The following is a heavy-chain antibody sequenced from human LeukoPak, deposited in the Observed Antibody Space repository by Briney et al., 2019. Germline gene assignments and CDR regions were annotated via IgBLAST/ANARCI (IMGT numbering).Heavy chain of an antibody. J-gene: IGHJ6*03. Sequence: SETLSLTCTVSGASISSYYWSWFRRPPGRGLEWIAYIFPSGSINFNPSLKSRVSISVDGSKNNFSLDLSSVTAADTAVYYCARRRDETATAAGYYHMDVWGKGTTVTVSS. CDR2: IFPSGSI. CDR3: ARRRDETATAAGYYHMDV. CDR1: GASISSYY. D-gene: IGHD3-22*01. V-gene: IGHV4-4*09.